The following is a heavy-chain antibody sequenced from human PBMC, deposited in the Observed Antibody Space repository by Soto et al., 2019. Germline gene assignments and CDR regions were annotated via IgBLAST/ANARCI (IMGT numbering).Heavy chain of an antibody. V-gene: IGHV4-59*01. D-gene: IGHD3-9*01. Sequence: QVQLQESGPGLVKPSETLSLTCTVSGGSISSYYWSWIRQPPGKGLEWIGYIYYSGSTNYNPSLKSRVTISVDTSKNQFSLKLSSVTAADTAVXXXAXXXXXXXXRYFDWLFTFDPWGQGTLVTVSS. CDR3: AXXXXXXXXRYFDWLFTFDP. CDR2: IYYSGST. J-gene: IGHJ5*02. CDR1: GGSISSYY.